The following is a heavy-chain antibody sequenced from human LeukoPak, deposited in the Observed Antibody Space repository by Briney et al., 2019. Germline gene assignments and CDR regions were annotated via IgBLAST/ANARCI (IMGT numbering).Heavy chain of an antibody. CDR3: AKDLRSLYESGNYGWFDP. D-gene: IGHD3-10*01. CDR2: ISINGGTT. CDR1: GITLNNNA. Sequence: GGSLRLSCAASGITLNNNAMSWVRQAPGKGPEWVSSISINGGTTYYADSVKGRFTISRDNSKNTLYLQMNSLRAEDTAVYYCAKDLRSLYESGNYGWFDPGGQGALVTVSS. J-gene: IGHJ5*02. V-gene: IGHV3-23*01.